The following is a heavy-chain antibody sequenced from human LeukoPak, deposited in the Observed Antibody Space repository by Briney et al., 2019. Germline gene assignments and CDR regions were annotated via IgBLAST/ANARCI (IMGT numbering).Heavy chain of an antibody. D-gene: IGHD6-19*01. CDR1: GGSFSGYY. J-gene: IGHJ5*02. CDR3: ASLAVAAPA. Sequence: SETLSLTCAVYGGSFSGYYWSWIRQPPGKGLEWIGEINHSGSTSYNPSLKSRVTISVDTSKNQFSLKLSSVTAADTAVYYCASLAVAAPAWGQGTLVTVSS. V-gene: IGHV4-34*01. CDR2: INHSGST.